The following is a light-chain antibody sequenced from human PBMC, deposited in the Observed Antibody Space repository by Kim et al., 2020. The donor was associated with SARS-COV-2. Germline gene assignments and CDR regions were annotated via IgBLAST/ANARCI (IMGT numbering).Light chain of an antibody. CDR2: ETS. J-gene: IGKJ4*01. Sequence: LSPGERATPSCRASQSVANSLAWFQQKPGQAPRLLIFETSNRATGIPARFSGSGSGTAFTLTISSLEPEDFAVYYCQQRYNWPLTFGGGTKVDIK. V-gene: IGKV3-11*01. CDR1: QSVANS. CDR3: QQRYNWPLT.